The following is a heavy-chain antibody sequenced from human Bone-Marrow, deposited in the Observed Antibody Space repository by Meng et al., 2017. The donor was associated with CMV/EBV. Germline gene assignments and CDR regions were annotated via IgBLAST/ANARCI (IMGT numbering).Heavy chain of an antibody. D-gene: IGHD3-3*01. CDR1: GYTFTSYG. Sequence: ASVKVSCKASGYTFTSYGISWVRQAPGQGLEWMGWISAYNGNTNYAQKLQGRVTMTTDTSTSTAYMELRSLRSDDTAVYYCARPRDYDFWSGYYPIYYYYGMDVWGQGTTVTVSS. CDR3: ARPRDYDFWSGYYPIYYYYGMDV. CDR2: ISAYNGNT. V-gene: IGHV1-18*01. J-gene: IGHJ6*02.